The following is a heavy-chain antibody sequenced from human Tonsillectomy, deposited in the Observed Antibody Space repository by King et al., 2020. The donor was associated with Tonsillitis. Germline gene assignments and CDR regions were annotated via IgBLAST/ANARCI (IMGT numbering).Heavy chain of an antibody. Sequence: QLQESGPGLVKPSETLSLTCAVSGYSISSDFYWGWIRQPPGKGLEWIGNIYHSGSTYYSPSLKPRVTISVDTSKNQFSLKLSSVTAADTAVYYCARSPSPYDFGDYAFDYWGQGTLVTVSS. CDR3: ARSPSPYDFGDYAFDY. D-gene: IGHD4-17*01. CDR1: GYSISSDFY. CDR2: IYHSGST. J-gene: IGHJ4*02. V-gene: IGHV4-38-2*01.